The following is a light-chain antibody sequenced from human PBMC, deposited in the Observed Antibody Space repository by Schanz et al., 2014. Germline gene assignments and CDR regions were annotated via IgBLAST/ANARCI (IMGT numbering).Light chain of an antibody. V-gene: IGKV3-20*01. CDR2: GAS. Sequence: EIVLTQSPGTLSLSPGERATLSCRASQRVTSNSLAWYQQKPGQAPRLLIYGASSRATGIPDRFSGSGSGTDFTLTISRLEPEDFAVYYCQQYGSSPLLTFGGGTKVEIK. CDR1: QRVTSNS. J-gene: IGKJ4*01. CDR3: QQYGSSPLLT.